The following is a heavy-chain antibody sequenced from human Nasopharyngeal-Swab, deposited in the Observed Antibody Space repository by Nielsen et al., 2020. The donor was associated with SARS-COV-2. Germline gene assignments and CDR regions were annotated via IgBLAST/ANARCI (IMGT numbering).Heavy chain of an antibody. V-gene: IGHV4-39*01. D-gene: IGHD3-10*01. CDR1: GGSISSSSYY. CDR3: ARHGGFGKNFDY. CDR2: LYYTGST. J-gene: IGHJ4*02. Sequence: SETLSLTCTVSGGSISSSSYYWGWTRQPPGKGLEWIGSLYYTGSTYYNPSLKSRVTISVDTSKNQFSLKLSSVTATDTAVYYCARHGGFGKNFDYWGQGTLVTVSS.